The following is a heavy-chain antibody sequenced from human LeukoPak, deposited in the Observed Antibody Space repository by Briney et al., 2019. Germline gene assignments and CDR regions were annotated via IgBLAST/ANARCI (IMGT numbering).Heavy chain of an antibody. CDR3: ARSGGNPWYYYMDV. J-gene: IGHJ6*03. CDR2: IYTSGST. CDR1: GGSISSGSYY. Sequence: PSQTLSLTCTVSGGSISSGSYYWSWIRQPAGKGLEWIGRIYTSGSTSYNPSLKSRVTISVDTSKNQFSLKLSSVTAADTAVYYCARSGGNPWYYYMDVWGKGTTVTISS. V-gene: IGHV4-61*02. D-gene: IGHD2-15*01.